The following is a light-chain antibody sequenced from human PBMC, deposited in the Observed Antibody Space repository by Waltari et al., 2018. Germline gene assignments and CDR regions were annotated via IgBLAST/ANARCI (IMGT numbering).Light chain of an antibody. J-gene: IGKJ3*01. CDR3: QQGYRIPLA. CDR1: QSINTY. V-gene: IGKV1-39*01. Sequence: DIQMTQSPSSLSASVGDRAPITCRASQSINTYLNWYQRKPGEAPKLLIYGASTLESGVPSRFSGSGSGTDFTLTISSLQPEDFATYYCQQGYRIPLAFGPGAKVEMK. CDR2: GAS.